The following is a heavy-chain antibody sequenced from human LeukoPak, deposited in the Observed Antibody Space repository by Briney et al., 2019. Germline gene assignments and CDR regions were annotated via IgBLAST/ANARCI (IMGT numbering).Heavy chain of an antibody. CDR1: GGSINTSSYY. CDR2: IYYSGST. Sequence: SETLSLTCTVSGGSINTSSYYWGWIRQPPGKGLEWIGIIYYSGSTYYNPSLKGRVTISVDTSKNQFSLKLSSVTAADTAVYYCARGYRARYFDLWGRGTLVTVSS. CDR3: ARGYRARYFDL. V-gene: IGHV4-39*01. J-gene: IGHJ2*01. D-gene: IGHD5-18*01.